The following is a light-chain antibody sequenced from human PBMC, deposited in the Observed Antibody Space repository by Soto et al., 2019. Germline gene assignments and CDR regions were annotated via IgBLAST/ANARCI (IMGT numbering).Light chain of an antibody. J-gene: IGKJ2*01. CDR3: QQSYSTPRT. CDR1: QSISSY. CDR2: AAS. Sequence: DIQMTQSPSSLSASVGDRVTITCRASQSISSYLNWYQQKPGKAPKLLIYAASSLQSGVPSRFSDSGSGTDFTLTISSLQPEDFATYHCQQSYSTPRTFGQGTKVDIK. V-gene: IGKV1-39*01.